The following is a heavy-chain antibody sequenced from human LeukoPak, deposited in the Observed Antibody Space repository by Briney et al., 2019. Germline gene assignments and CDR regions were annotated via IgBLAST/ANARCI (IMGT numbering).Heavy chain of an antibody. CDR1: GGSISSYY. V-gene: IGHV4-59*12. D-gene: IGHD4-23*01. CDR3: ARDLLNEGNHLDY. CDR2: IYYSGST. Sequence: KPSETLSLTCTVSGGSISSYYWSWIRQPPGKGLEWIGYIYYSGSTNYNPSLKSRVTISVDTSENQFSLSLSSVTAADTAVYYCARDLLNEGNHLDYWGQGTLVTVSS. J-gene: IGHJ4*02.